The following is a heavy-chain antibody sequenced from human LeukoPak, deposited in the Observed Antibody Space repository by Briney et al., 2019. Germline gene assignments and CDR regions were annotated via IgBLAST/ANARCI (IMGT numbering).Heavy chain of an antibody. J-gene: IGHJ4*02. CDR1: GYSFTSYW. Sequence: GESLKISCKGSGYSFTSYWIGWVRQMPGKGLEWMGIIYPGDSDTRYSPSFQGQVTISADKSISTAYLQWSSLKASDTAMYYCARLKIRTDSSGYCVFKFFDYWGQGTLVTVSS. CDR2: IYPGDSDT. V-gene: IGHV5-51*01. D-gene: IGHD3-22*01. CDR3: ARLKIRTDSSGYCVFKFFDY.